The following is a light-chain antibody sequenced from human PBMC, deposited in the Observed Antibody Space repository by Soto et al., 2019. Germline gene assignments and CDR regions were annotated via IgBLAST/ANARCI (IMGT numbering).Light chain of an antibody. CDR1: QSLVHSDGNTF. Sequence: DVVMTQSPLSLPVTLGQPASISCRSSQSLVHSDGNTFLNWFKQRPGQSPRRLIYKFSNRDSGVPDRFCGSGSGTDVTLKISRVEAEDVGVYYCMQGTHWPPYTFGQGTKLEIK. V-gene: IGKV2-30*02. J-gene: IGKJ2*01. CDR2: KFS. CDR3: MQGTHWPPYT.